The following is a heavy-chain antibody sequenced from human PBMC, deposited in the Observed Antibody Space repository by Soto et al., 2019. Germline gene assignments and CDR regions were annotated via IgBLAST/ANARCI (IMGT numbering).Heavy chain of an antibody. CDR2: ISYDGSNK. V-gene: IGHV3-30*18. D-gene: IGHD3-22*01. CDR3: AKDLGYDSSGYVFDP. CDR1: GFTFSSYG. J-gene: IGHJ5*02. Sequence: GSLRLSCAASGFTFSSYGMHWVRQAPGKGLEWVAVISYDGSNKYYADSVKGRFTISRDNSKNTLYLQMNSLRAEDTAVYYCAKDLGYDSSGYVFDPWGQGTLVTVSS.